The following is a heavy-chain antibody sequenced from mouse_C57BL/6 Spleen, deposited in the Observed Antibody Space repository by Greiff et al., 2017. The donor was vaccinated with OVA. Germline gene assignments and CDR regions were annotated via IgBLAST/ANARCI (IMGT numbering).Heavy chain of an antibody. CDR3: ARCYYGSSSNYYAMDY. D-gene: IGHD1-1*01. CDR2: INPNNGGT. CDR1: GYTFTDYY. Sequence: EVQLQQSGPELVKPGASVKISCKASGYTFTDYYMNWVKQSHGKSLEWIGDINPNNGGTSYNQKFKGKATLTVDKSSSTAYMELRSLTSEDSAVYYCARCYYGSSSNYYAMDYWGQGTSVTVSS. V-gene: IGHV1-26*01. J-gene: IGHJ4*01.